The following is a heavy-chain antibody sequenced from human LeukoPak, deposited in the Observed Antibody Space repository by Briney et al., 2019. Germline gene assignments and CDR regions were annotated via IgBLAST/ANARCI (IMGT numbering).Heavy chain of an antibody. V-gene: IGHV4-59*01. CDR2: IYYSGST. CDR3: ARYLCIAVAGKAVEWWFDP. D-gene: IGHD6-19*01. CDR1: GGSISSYY. Sequence: SETLSLTCTVSGGSISSYYWSWIRQPPGKGLEWIGYIYYSGSTNYNPSLKSRVTISVDTSKNQFSLKLSSVTAADTAVYYCARYLCIAVAGKAVEWWFDPWGQGTLVTVSS. J-gene: IGHJ5*02.